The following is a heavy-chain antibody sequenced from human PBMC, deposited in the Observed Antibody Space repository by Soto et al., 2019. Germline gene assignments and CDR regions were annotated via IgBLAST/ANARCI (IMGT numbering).Heavy chain of an antibody. D-gene: IGHD7-27*01. CDR3: ARGLGTNGLDV. CDR1: GYKFTTYG. V-gene: IGHV1-18*04. J-gene: IGHJ6*02. Sequence: QVLLLQSGAEVKKPGASVKVSCKASGYKFTTYGITWVRQAPGQGLEWLGGISTYNGNTDYAQNLQDRVTMTTETSTSTAYLEVRSLTSDDTAVYFCARGLGTNGLDVWGQGTTVTVSS. CDR2: ISTYNGNT.